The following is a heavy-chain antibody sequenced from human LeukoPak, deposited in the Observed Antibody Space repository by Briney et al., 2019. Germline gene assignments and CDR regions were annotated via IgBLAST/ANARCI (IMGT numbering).Heavy chain of an antibody. CDR1: GGFISSGTHY. CDR3: ARRWNYKDSFDI. J-gene: IGHJ3*02. V-gene: IGHV4-61*02. D-gene: IGHD3-22*01. Sequence: SQTLSLTCDVSGGFISSGTHYWTWIRQPVGKGLEWLGRIFTSGSPTYNSSLESRLTISIDKSKNQFFLKLNSVAAADTAVYYCARRWNYKDSFDIWGQGKMVAVSS. CDR2: IFTSGSP.